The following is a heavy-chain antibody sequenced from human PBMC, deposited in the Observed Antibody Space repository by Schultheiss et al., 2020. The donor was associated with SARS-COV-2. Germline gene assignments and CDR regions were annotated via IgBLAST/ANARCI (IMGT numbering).Heavy chain of an antibody. V-gene: IGHV3-7*01. CDR3: ARDNVLMGAVDNYYYGMDV. J-gene: IGHJ6*02. CDR2: IKQDGSET. D-gene: IGHD1-26*01. Sequence: GGSLRLSCAASGFTFSDYYMSWIRQAPGKGLEWVANIKQDGSETYYVDSVKGRFTISRDNVHNSLSLQMRSLRAEDTALYYCARDNVLMGAVDNYYYGMDVWGQGTTVTVSS. CDR1: GFTFSDYY.